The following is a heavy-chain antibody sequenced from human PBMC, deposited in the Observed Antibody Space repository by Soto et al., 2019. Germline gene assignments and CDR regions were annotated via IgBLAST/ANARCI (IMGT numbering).Heavy chain of an antibody. CDR3: ARLSPYYGMDV. J-gene: IGHJ6*02. CDR1: DGAIRSSAYY. CDR2: MYYSGST. Sequence: SETLSLTCTVSDGAIRSSAYYWGWIRQPPGKGLEWIGTMYYSGSTYYNPSLKSRVTISVDTSKNQFSLKLSSVTAADTAVYYCARLSPYYGMDVWGQGTTVTVSS. V-gene: IGHV4-39*01.